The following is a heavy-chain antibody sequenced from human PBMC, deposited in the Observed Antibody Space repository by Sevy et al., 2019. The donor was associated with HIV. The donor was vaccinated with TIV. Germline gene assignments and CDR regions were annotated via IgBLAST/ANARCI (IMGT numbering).Heavy chain of an antibody. D-gene: IGHD2-21*02. Sequence: GGSLRLSCAASGFTFSTYAMGWVRQAPGKGLEWVSAISNSGGNTYYADSVKGRFTISRDNSKNTLYLQMNSLRVEDTALYYCAKDGLYGGDFEYFQDWGQGTLVTVSS. CDR2: ISNSGGNT. CDR1: GFTFSTYA. J-gene: IGHJ1*01. V-gene: IGHV3-23*01. CDR3: AKDGLYGGDFEYFQD.